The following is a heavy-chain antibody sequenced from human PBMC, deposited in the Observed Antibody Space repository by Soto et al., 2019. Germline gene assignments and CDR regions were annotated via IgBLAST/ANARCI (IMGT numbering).Heavy chain of an antibody. Sequence: PGGSLRLSCAASGFTFSSYAMSWVRQAPGKGLEWVSAISGSGGSTYYADSVKGRFTISRDNSKNTLYLQMNSLRAEDTAVYYCAKDLPDIVVVPADPTYYYYYMDVWGKGTTVTVSS. CDR2: ISGSGGST. J-gene: IGHJ6*03. V-gene: IGHV3-23*01. CDR1: GFTFSSYA. D-gene: IGHD2-2*01. CDR3: AKDLPDIVVVPADPTYYYYYMDV.